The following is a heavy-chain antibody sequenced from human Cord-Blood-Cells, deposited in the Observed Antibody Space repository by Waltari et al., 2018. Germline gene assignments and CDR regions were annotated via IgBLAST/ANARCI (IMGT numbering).Heavy chain of an antibody. CDR2: IYHSGST. V-gene: IGHV4-4*02. J-gene: IGHJ4*02. Sequence: QVQLQESGPGLVKPSGTLSLTCAVSGGSISSSNWWSWVRQPPGKGLEWVGEIYHSGSTTYNPTLKRRVTISVDKSKNQFSLKLSSVTAADTAVYYCARSPVDTAMVFDYWGQGTLVTVSS. CDR3: ARSPVDTAMVFDY. CDR1: GGSISSSNW. D-gene: IGHD5-18*01.